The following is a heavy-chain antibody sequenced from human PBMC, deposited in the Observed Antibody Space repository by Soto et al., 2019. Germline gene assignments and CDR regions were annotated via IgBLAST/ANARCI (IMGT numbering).Heavy chain of an antibody. J-gene: IGHJ6*02. CDR3: ARDRAPTTRYYYYYGMDV. CDR2: IIPIFGTA. CDR1: GGTFSSYA. Sequence: GASVKVSCKASGGTFSSYAISWVRQAPGQGLEWMGGIIPIFGTANYAQKFQGRVTITADKSTSTAYMELSSLRSEDTAVYYCARDRAPTTRYYYYYGMDVWGQGTTVTVSS. V-gene: IGHV1-69*06.